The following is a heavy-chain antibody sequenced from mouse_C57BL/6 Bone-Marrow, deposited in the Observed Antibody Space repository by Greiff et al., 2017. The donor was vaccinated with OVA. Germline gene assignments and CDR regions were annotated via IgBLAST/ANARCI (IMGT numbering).Heavy chain of an antibody. V-gene: IGHV5-12*01. CDR3: ARQGITTVDYAMDY. J-gene: IGHJ4*01. D-gene: IGHD1-1*01. Sequence: GGGLVQPGGSLKLSCAASGFTFSDYYMYWVRQTPEKRLEWVAYISNGGGSTYYPDTVKGRFTISRDNAKNTLYLQMSRLKSEDTAMYYCARQGITTVDYAMDYWGQGTSVTVSS. CDR2: ISNGGGST. CDR1: GFTFSDYY.